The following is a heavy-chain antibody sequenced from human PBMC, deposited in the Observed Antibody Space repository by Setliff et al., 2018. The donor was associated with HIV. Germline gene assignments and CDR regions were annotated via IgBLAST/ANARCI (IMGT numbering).Heavy chain of an antibody. Sequence: ASVKVSCKASGYTFSNYGITWVRQAPGQGLEWMGWITSYNGNTNYAKKFKGRVTMTRNTSISTAYMELSSLRSEDTAVYYCARGPNYYDSSGYYYRDAFDIWGQGTMVTVSS. V-gene: IGHV1-8*01. CDR2: ITSYNGNT. D-gene: IGHD3-22*01. J-gene: IGHJ3*02. CDR3: ARGPNYYDSSGYYYRDAFDI. CDR1: GYTFSNYG.